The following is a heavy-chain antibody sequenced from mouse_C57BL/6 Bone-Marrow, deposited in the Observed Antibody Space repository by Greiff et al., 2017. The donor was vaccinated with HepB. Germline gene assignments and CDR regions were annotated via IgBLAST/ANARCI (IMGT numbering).Heavy chain of an antibody. CDR2: INPNNGGT. CDR3: ARGIYDGYYWFAY. D-gene: IGHD2-3*01. J-gene: IGHJ3*01. Sequence: VQLQQSGPELVKPGASVKIPCKASGYTFTDYNMDWVKQSHGKSLEWIGDINPNNGGTIYNQKFKGKATLTVDKSSSTAYMELRSLTSEDTAVYYCARGIYDGYYWFAYWGQGTLVTVSA. CDR1: GYTFTDYN. V-gene: IGHV1-18*01.